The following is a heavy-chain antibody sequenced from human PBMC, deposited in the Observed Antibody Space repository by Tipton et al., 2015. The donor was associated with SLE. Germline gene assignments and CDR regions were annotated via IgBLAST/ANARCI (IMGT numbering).Heavy chain of an antibody. V-gene: IGHV4-61*09. D-gene: IGHD6-19*01. J-gene: IGHJ3*02. CDR2: IYTSGST. CDR3: ARASGYSSGWFI. Sequence: TLSLTCTVSGGSISSGSYYWSWIRQPAGKGLEWIGYIYTSGSTNYNPSPKSRVTISVDTSKNQFSLKLSSVTAADTAVYYCARASGYSSGWFIWGQGTMVTVSS. CDR1: GGSISSGSYY.